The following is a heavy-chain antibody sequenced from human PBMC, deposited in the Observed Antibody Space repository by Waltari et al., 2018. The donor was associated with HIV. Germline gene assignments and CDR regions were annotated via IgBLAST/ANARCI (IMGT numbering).Heavy chain of an antibody. J-gene: IGHJ4*02. CDR3: ARDRVVVVAATLGY. CDR1: GFTFSSYA. Sequence: QVQLVESGGGVVQPGRSLRLSCAASGFTFSSYAMHWVRQAPGKGLEWVAVISYDGSNKYYADSVKGRFTISRDNSKNTLYLQMNSLRAEDTTVYYCARDRVVVVAATLGYWGQGTLVTVSS. V-gene: IGHV3-30-3*01. CDR2: ISYDGSNK. D-gene: IGHD2-15*01.